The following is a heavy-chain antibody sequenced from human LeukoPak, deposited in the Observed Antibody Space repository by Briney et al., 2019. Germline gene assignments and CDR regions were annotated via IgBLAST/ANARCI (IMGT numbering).Heavy chain of an antibody. V-gene: IGHV5-51*01. Sequence: GESMKISCKGSGYSFTSYWIGWVRQMPGKGLEWMGIIYPGDSDTRYSPSFQGQVTISADKSISTAYLQWSSLKASDTAMYYCGRQLGYFSGGSCYSLDYWGQGTLVTVSS. CDR1: GYSFTSYW. D-gene: IGHD2-15*01. CDR2: IYPGDSDT. CDR3: GRQLGYFSGGSCYSLDY. J-gene: IGHJ4*02.